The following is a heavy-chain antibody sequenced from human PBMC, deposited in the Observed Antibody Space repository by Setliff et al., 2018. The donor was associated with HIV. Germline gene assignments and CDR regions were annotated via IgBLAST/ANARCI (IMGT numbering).Heavy chain of an antibody. Sequence: SGPTLVNPTQTLTLTCTFSGFSLSTSGVGVGWTRQPPGKALEWLARIDWDDDKYYSTSLKTRLTISKDTSKNQVVLTMTNMGPVDTATYYCARASGAYSNSFYFDYWGQGALVTVSS. CDR3: ARASGAYSNSFYFDY. V-gene: IGHV2-70*11. CDR1: GFSLSTSGVG. J-gene: IGHJ4*02. CDR2: IDWDDDK. D-gene: IGHD6-6*01.